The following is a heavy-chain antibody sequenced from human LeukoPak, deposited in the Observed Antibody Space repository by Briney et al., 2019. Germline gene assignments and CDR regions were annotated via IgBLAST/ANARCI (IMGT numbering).Heavy chain of an antibody. Sequence: PSATLSLTCTASGDSISNYFWSWIRQPPGKELEYIGYIYYSGSTNYNPSLKSRVTISADTSKNQSSLKLTSVTAADTAVYYCARHVPYDSSDYTLTYWGQGTLVTVSS. V-gene: IGHV4-59*08. CDR2: IYYSGST. CDR1: GDSISNYF. CDR3: ARHVPYDSSDYTLTY. J-gene: IGHJ4*02. D-gene: IGHD3-22*01.